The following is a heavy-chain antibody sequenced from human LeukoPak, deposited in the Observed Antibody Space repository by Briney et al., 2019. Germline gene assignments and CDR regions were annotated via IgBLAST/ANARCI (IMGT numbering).Heavy chain of an antibody. D-gene: IGHD3-22*01. J-gene: IGHJ4*02. CDR1: GFTFSSYA. CDR3: AKGADDRSGYYLFDY. V-gene: IGHV3-23*01. CDR2: ISGSGGST. Sequence: PGGSLRLSCAASGFTFSSYAMSWVRQAPGKGREWASAISGSGGSTYYADSVKGRFTISRDNSKNTLYLQMTSLRAEDTAVYYCAKGADDRSGYYLFDYWGQGTLVTVSS.